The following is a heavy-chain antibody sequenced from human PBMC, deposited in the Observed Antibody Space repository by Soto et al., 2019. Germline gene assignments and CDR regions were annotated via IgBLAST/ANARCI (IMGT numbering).Heavy chain of an antibody. CDR1: GYIFTNYY. CDR3: ARDRTGYSSSWYVFGYYYYGMDV. CDR2: INSSGGST. V-gene: IGHV1-46*01. J-gene: IGHJ6*02. Sequence: QVQLVQSGAEVKKPGASVKISCKASGYIFTNYYMHWVRQAPGQGLEWMGIINSSGGSTSYAQKFQGRVTMTTDTSTSTVYMELSSLRSEDTAVYYCARDRTGYSSSWYVFGYYYYGMDVWGQGTTVTVSS. D-gene: IGHD6-13*01.